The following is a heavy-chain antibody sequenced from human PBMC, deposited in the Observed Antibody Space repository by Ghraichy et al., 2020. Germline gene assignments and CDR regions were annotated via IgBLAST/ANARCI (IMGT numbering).Heavy chain of an antibody. D-gene: IGHD5-12*01. CDR3: ARAPWNSGYDR. CDR1: GYTFTGYY. Sequence: ASVKVSCKASGYTFTGYYMHWVRQAPGQGLEWMGWINPNSGGTNYAQKFQGWVTMTRDTSISTAYMELSRLRSDDTAVYYRARAPWNSGYDRWGQGTLVTVSS. CDR2: INPNSGGT. J-gene: IGHJ4*02. V-gene: IGHV1-2*04.